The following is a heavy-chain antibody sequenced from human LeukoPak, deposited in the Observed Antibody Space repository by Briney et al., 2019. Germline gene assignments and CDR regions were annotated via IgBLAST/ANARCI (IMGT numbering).Heavy chain of an antibody. CDR3: ARLREIPVFGVVTKSTSYFDY. J-gene: IGHJ4*02. D-gene: IGHD3-3*01. CDR1: GFTFTNSG. CDR2: IKRDRSEK. Sequence: PGGSLRLSCAASGFTFTNSGMSWVRQAPGKGRDLVANIKRDRSEKYYVDSVKGRFTISRDNAKNSLYLQMNSLRAEDTAVYYCARLREIPVFGVVTKSTSYFDYWGQGTLVTVSS. V-gene: IGHV3-7*01.